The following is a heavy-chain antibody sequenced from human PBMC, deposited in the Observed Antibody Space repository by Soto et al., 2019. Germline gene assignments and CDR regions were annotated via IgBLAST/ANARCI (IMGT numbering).Heavy chain of an antibody. J-gene: IGHJ4*02. Sequence: SETLSLTCTVSGASISSGDYFWSWIRQSPGKGLEWIGYIYDSGSSYYNPSLKSRVTMSVDTSKNQFSLKLRSVTAADTAVYYCAREKGYISGPKNFDYWGQGTPVTVS. CDR3: AREKGYISGPKNFDY. V-gene: IGHV4-30-4*01. CDR1: GASISSGDYF. CDR2: IYDSGSS. D-gene: IGHD5-12*01.